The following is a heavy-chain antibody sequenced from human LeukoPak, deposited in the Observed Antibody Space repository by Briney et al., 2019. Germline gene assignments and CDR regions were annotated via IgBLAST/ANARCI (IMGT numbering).Heavy chain of an antibody. CDR3: ARAGIQLWLGNFDY. J-gene: IGHJ4*02. Sequence: SQTLSLTCTVSGGSISSGGYYWSWIRQHPGKGLEWIGYIYSSGSTYYNPSLKSRVTISIDTSKNQFSLKLSSVTAADTAVYYCARAGIQLWLGNFDYWGQGTLVTVSS. CDR1: GGSISSGGYY. V-gene: IGHV4-31*03. CDR2: IYSSGST. D-gene: IGHD5-18*01.